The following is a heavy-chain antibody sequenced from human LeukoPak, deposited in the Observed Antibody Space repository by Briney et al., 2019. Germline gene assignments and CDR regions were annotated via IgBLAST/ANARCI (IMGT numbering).Heavy chain of an antibody. D-gene: IGHD3-3*01. CDR1: GGSISSSSFY. CDR2: IYYSGNT. V-gene: IGHV4-39*01. J-gene: IGHJ4*02. CDR3: ARYYDFWSGYYFDC. Sequence: PSETLSLTCAVSGGSISSSSFYWGWIRQPPGKGLEWIGSIYYSGNTYYNPPLKSRVTISVDTPKKQFSLKLTSVTAADTAVYYCARYYDFWSGYYFDCWGQGTLVTVSS.